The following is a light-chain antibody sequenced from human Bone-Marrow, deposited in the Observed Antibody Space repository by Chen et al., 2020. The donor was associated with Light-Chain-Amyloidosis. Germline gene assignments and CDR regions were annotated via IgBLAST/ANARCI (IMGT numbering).Light chain of an antibody. V-gene: IGLV2-14*03. CDR2: DVS. J-gene: IGLJ3*02. CDR1: SSDLGGYIY. Sequence: QSALTQHASVSGSPRLSITITCTGTSSDLGGYIYFSLYQQHPGQAPKLMIYDVSNRPPGVSTRFSGSKSSNTASLTISGLQAEDEADYYCSSYTTSSTRVFGGGTKVTVL. CDR3: SSYTTSSTRV.